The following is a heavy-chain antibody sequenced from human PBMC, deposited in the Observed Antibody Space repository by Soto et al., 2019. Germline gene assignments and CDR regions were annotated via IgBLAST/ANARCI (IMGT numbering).Heavy chain of an antibody. CDR3: TRRQFYYFGLDV. V-gene: IGHV3-73*02. J-gene: IGHJ6*02. CDR2: IRTDANTYAT. Sequence: QLVESGGALVQPGESLKLSCAASGFSFSGSAIQWVRQAPGKGLEWVGRIRTDANTYATAYAASVTGRFTISRDDSRNTAYLQMNSLTTEATAVYFWTRRQFYYFGLDVWGQGTTVIVSS. CDR1: GFSFSGSA. D-gene: IGHD6-19*01.